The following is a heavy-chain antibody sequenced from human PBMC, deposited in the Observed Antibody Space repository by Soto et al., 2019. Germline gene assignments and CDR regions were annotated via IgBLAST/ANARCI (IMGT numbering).Heavy chain of an antibody. J-gene: IGHJ4*02. D-gene: IGHD3-3*01. CDR1: GGSFSGYY. V-gene: IGHV4-34*01. CDR2: INHSGST. CDR3: ARRPFQRAFGVVIRGYYFDY. Sequence: SETLSLTCAVYGGSFSGYYWSWIRQPPGKGLEWIGEINHSGSTNYNPSLKSRVTISVDTSKNQFSLKLSSVTAADTAVYYCARRPFQRAFGVVIRGYYFDYWGQGTLVTVSS.